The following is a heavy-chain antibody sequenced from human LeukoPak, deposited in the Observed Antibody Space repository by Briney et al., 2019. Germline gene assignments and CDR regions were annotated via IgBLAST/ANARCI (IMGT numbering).Heavy chain of an antibody. CDR2: IYYSGST. CDR1: GGSISSYY. Sequence: SETLSLTCTVSGGSISSYYWSWIRQPPGKGLEWIGYIYYSGSTNYNPSLKSRVTISVDTSKNQFSLKLSSVTAADTAVYYCARVLAYCGGDCYYDAFGIWGQGTMVTVSS. V-gene: IGHV4-59*01. CDR3: ARVLAYCGGDCYYDAFGI. D-gene: IGHD2-21*02. J-gene: IGHJ3*02.